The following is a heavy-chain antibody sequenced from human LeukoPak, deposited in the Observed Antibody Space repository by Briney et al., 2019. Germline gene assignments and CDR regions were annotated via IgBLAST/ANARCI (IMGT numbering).Heavy chain of an antibody. D-gene: IGHD5-18*01. CDR2: IYYSGST. CDR1: GGSVSSGSYY. J-gene: IGHJ4*02. CDR3: ASIVDTAIDY. Sequence: SETLSLTCTVSGGSVSSGSYYWSWIRQPPGKGLEWIGYIYYSGSTNYNPSLKSRVTISVDTSKNQFSLKLSSVTAADTAVYYCASIVDTAIDYWGQGTLVTVSS. V-gene: IGHV4-61*01.